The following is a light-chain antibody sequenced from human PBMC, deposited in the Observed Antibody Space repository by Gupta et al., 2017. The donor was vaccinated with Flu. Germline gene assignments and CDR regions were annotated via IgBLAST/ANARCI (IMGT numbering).Light chain of an antibody. Sequence: SALTPPRPVSASPGPSVASSCTGTSNDVGAYDYVSWYQQHPGQAPKLLIYDVNKRPSGVPDRFAGSKSGNTASLTISGSETEDEDDYHCNTYGASAVFGGGTRLTVL. CDR1: SNDVGAYDY. J-gene: IGLJ2*01. V-gene: IGLV2-11*01. CDR3: NTYGASAV. CDR2: DVN.